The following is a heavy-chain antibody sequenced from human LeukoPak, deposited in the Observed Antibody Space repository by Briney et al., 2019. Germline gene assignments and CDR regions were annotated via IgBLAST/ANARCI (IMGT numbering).Heavy chain of an antibody. CDR1: GGSISSSNW. CDR2: IYHSGST. D-gene: IGHD5-18*01. Sequence: SETLSLTCAVSGGSISSSNWWSWVRQPPGKGLEWIGEIYHSGSTNYNPSLKSRVTISVDKSKSQFSLKLSSVTAADTAVYYCARGLRIQLWLSLDYWGQGTLVTVSS. J-gene: IGHJ4*02. V-gene: IGHV4-4*02. CDR3: ARGLRIQLWLSLDY.